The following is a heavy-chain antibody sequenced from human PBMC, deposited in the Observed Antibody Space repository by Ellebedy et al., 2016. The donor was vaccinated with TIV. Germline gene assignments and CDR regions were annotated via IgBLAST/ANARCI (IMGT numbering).Heavy chain of an antibody. CDR2: IDGQDDK. J-gene: IGHJ6*02. CDR3: ARIGIAVAFSWGRDMDV. CDR1: GFSLNSGTMC. D-gene: IGHD6-19*01. Sequence: SGPTLVKPTQTLTLTCTFSGFSLNSGTMCVTWIRQPPGKALEWLALIDGQDDKYYSTSLKTRLTISKDTSKSQVVLEMTNMDPEDAGTYYCARIGIAVAFSWGRDMDVWGQGTTVTVSS. V-gene: IGHV2-70*01.